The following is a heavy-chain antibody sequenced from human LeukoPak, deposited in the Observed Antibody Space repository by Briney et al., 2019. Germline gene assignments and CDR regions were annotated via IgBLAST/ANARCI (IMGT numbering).Heavy chain of an antibody. V-gene: IGHV3-7*01. CDR3: ARDEWSSQKNYDIFYYYMDV. Sequence: GGSLRLSCAASGFTFSSYWMSWVRQAPGKGLEWVANIKQDGSEKYYVDSVKGRFTISRAKNSLYLQMNSLRAEDTAVYYCARDEWSSQKNYDIFYYYMDVWGKGTTVTVSS. CDR1: GFTFSSYW. CDR2: IKQDGSEK. J-gene: IGHJ6*03. D-gene: IGHD3-9*01.